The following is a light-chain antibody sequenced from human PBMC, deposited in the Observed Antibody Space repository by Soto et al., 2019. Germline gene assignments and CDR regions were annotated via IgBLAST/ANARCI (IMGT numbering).Light chain of an antibody. CDR2: DTS. CDR3: QQYNTYPWT. Sequence: DIPITQSPATVSASVGGRVTITCRASQYISSWLAWYQQKPGTAPRLLIYDTSNLEDGVPSTFSGSGSGTDFTLTVSSLQPDDSATYYCQQYNTYPWTFGQGTKV. J-gene: IGKJ1*01. CDR1: QYISSW. V-gene: IGKV1-5*01.